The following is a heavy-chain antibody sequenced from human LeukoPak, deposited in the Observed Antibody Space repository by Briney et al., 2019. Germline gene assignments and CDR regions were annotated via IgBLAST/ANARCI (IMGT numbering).Heavy chain of an antibody. J-gene: IGHJ5*02. CDR2: IYYTGST. V-gene: IGHV4-39*07. CDR3: ARVPVNIWENWFDP. CDR1: GGSISSSSYS. D-gene: IGHD1-26*01. Sequence: KPSETLSLTCTVSGGSISSSSYSWGWIRQPPGKGLEWIGNIYYTGSTYYNPSLKSRVTISVDTSKNQFSLKLSSVTAADTAVYYCARVPVNIWENWFDPWGQGTLVTVSS.